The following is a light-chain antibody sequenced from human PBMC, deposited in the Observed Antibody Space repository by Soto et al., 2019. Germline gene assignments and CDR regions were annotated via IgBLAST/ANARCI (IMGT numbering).Light chain of an antibody. V-gene: IGLV4-60*02. Sequence: QPVLTQSSSASASLGSSVKLTCTLSSGHSSYIIAWHQQQPGKAPRYLMKLEGSGSYNKGSGVRDRFSGSSSGADRYLTISNLQFEDEADYYCETWDSRVFGGGTKLTVL. CDR1: SGHSSYI. J-gene: IGLJ3*02. CDR2: LEGSGSY. CDR3: ETWDSRV.